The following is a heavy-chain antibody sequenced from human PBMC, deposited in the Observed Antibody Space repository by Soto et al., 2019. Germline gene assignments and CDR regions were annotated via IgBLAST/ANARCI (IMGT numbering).Heavy chain of an antibody. J-gene: IGHJ4*02. CDR2: IYPGDSNT. CDR3: ERPSREYQLLSFDY. D-gene: IGHD2-2*01. CDR1: GFSFTSYW. Sequence: VESLIISCKGSGFSFTSYWIAWVRQMPGKGLEWVGIIYPGDSNTRYSPSFQGQVTISADKSINTAYLQWSSLKASDTAMYHCERPSREYQLLSFDYWAQGTLVTVSS. V-gene: IGHV5-51*01.